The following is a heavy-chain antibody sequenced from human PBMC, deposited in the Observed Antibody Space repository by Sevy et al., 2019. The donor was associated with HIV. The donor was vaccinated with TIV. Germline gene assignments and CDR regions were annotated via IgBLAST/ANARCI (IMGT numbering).Heavy chain of an antibody. V-gene: IGHV4-4*07. Sequence: SETLSLTCTVSGDSFSSYFWAWIRQPAGKGLEWIGRINTSGSTNYNPSLKSRVTMSVDTSKSQFSLKVTSLTAADTAIYFCARSNWVTATNGFSKSYYVDYCGQGSLVTGSS. CDR2: INTSGST. D-gene: IGHD7-27*01. CDR3: ARSNWVTATNGFSKSYYVDY. J-gene: IGHJ4*02. CDR1: GDSFSSYF.